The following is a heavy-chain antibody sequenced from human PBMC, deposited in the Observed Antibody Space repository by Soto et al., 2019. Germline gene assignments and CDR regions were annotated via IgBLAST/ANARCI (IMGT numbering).Heavy chain of an antibody. CDR1: GGSFSGYY. J-gene: IGHJ4*02. V-gene: IGHV4-34*01. CDR3: ASLGIAVENDY. Sequence: QVQLQQWGAGLLKPSETLSLTCAVYGGSFSGYYWSWIRQPPGKGLEWIGEINHSGSTNYNPSLKSRVTISVDTSKNQFSLKLSSVTAADTAVYYCASLGIAVENDYWGQGTLVTVSS. CDR2: INHSGST. D-gene: IGHD6-19*01.